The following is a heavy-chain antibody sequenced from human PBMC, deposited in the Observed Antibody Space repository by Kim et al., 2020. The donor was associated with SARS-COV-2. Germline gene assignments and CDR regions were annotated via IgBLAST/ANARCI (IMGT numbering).Heavy chain of an antibody. CDR2: YYSGGT. Sequence: YYSGGTYSTPSLKSRVTISVDTSKNQFCLKLSSVTAADTAVYYCARDQGYWGQGTLVTVSS. CDR3: ARDQGY. J-gene: IGHJ4*02. V-gene: IGHV4-31*02.